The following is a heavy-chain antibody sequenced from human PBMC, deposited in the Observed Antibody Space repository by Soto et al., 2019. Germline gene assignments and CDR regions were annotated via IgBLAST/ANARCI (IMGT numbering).Heavy chain of an antibody. D-gene: IGHD6-19*01. J-gene: IGHJ4*02. CDR1: GGSISSGGYY. Sequence: QVQLQESGPGLVKPSQTLSLTCTVSGGSISSGGYYWSWIRQHPGKGLEWIGYIYYSGSTYYNPSLKSRVTISVDTSKNQFSLKLSSVTAADTAVYYCARDTGDPVAGTKIFDYWGQGTLVTVSS. V-gene: IGHV4-31*03. CDR3: ARDTGDPVAGTKIFDY. CDR2: IYYSGST.